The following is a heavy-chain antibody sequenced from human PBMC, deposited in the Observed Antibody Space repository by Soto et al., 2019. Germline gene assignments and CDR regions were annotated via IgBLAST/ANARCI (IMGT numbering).Heavy chain of an antibody. J-gene: IGHJ4*02. D-gene: IGHD2-15*01. CDR1: GGSISSYY. V-gene: IGHV4-59*01. Sequence: SETLSLTCTVSGGSISSYYWSWIRQPPGKGLEWIGYIYYSGSTNYNPSFKSRVTISEDTSKNQFSLKLTSVTAADTAVYYCARGYCSGGSCYSRTFDYWGQGTLVTVSS. CDR3: ARGYCSGGSCYSRTFDY. CDR2: IYYSGST.